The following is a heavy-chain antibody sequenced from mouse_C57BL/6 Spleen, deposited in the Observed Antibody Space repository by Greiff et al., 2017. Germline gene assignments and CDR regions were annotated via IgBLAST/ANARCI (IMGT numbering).Heavy chain of an antibody. D-gene: IGHD2-13*01. CDR2: IDPETGGT. Sequence: QVHVKQSGAELVRPGASVTLSCKASGYTFTDYEMHWVKQTPVHGLEWIGAIDPETGGTAYNQKFKGKAILTADKSSSTAYMELRSLTSEDAAVYYCTRTDYTYFDYWCQGTTLTVSS. CDR1: GYTFTDYE. CDR3: TRTDYTYFDY. J-gene: IGHJ2*01. V-gene: IGHV1-15*01.